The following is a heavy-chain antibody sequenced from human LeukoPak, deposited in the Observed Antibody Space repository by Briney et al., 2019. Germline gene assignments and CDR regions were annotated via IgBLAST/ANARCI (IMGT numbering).Heavy chain of an antibody. Sequence: GGPLRLSFEPPGFTFSSYWRSWAPQAPGRGLEWVAKKKQDGSEKYYVDSVKGRFTISRDNAKNSLYLQMNSLRAEDTAVYYCARLRYFPGNYYYYYMDVWGKGTTVTISS. D-gene: IGHD3-9*01. CDR2: KKQDGSEK. V-gene: IGHV3-7*01. CDR3: ARLRYFPGNYYYYYMDV. J-gene: IGHJ6*03. CDR1: GFTFSSYW.